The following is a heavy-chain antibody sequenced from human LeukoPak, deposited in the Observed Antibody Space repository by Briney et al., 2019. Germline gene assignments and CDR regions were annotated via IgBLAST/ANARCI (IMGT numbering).Heavy chain of an antibody. V-gene: IGHV3-20*04. CDR1: GFTFDDYG. Sequence: GGSLRLSCAASGFTFDDYGMSWVRQAPGKGLEWVSGINWNGGSTGYADSVKGRFTISRDNAKNSLYLQMNSLRAEDTALYYCARAKDYYGSGTPNWFDPWGQGTLVTVSS. CDR3: ARAKDYYGSGTPNWFDP. J-gene: IGHJ5*02. D-gene: IGHD3-10*01. CDR2: INWNGGST.